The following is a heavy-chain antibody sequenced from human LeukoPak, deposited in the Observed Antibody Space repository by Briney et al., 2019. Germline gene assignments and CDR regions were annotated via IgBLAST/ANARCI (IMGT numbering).Heavy chain of an antibody. CDR1: GFSLSTSGMC. CDR2: IDWDDDT. CDR3: ARTSYSSSSVFFDY. Sequence: GSGPTLVNPPQTLTLTCTFSGFSLSTSGMCVSWIRQPPGKALEWLARIDWDDDTYYSTSLKTRLTISKDTSKNQVVLTMINMDPVDTATYYCARTSYSSSSVFFDYWGQGTLVTVSS. J-gene: IGHJ4*02. V-gene: IGHV2-70*11. D-gene: IGHD6-6*01.